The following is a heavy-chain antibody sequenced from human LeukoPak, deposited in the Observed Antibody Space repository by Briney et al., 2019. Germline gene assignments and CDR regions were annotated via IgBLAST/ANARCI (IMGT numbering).Heavy chain of an antibody. V-gene: IGHV3-21*01. CDR3: ARESDGLDF. Sequence: PGRSLRLSCVASGFTFSSYTMNWVRQTPGKGLEWVSYISSGSSYIHYADSVKGRFTISRDNAENSLRLQMNSLRGEDTAVYYCARESDGLDFWGQGTTVTVSS. CDR2: ISSGSSYI. J-gene: IGHJ3*01. CDR1: GFTFSSYT.